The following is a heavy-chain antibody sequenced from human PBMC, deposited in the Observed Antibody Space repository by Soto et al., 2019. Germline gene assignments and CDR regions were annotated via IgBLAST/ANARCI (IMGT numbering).Heavy chain of an antibody. D-gene: IGHD6-13*01. CDR1: GVSLSSYS. V-gene: IGHV3-21*01. CDR3: ASFEGIAAAGTSAY. Sequence: GGSLRLSCAASGVSLSSYSMNWVRQAPGKGLEWVSSISSSSSYIYYADSVKGRFTISRDNAKNSLYLQMNSLRAEDTAVYYCASFEGIAAAGTSAYWGQGTLVTVSS. J-gene: IGHJ4*02. CDR2: ISSSSSYI.